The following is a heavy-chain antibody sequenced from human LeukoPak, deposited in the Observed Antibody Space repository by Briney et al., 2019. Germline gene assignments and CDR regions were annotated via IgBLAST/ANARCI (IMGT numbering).Heavy chain of an antibody. J-gene: IGHJ4*02. Sequence: SETLSLTCTVSGGSTSSHYWSWIRQPPGKGLEWIGRIYSTGSTNYNPSLKSRVTMSVDTSKNQFSLRLRSVTAADTAVYYCARQIASAGTAGFDFWGQGTLVTVSS. D-gene: IGHD6-13*01. CDR3: ARQIASAGTAGFDF. V-gene: IGHV4-4*07. CDR2: IYSTGST. CDR1: GGSTSSHY.